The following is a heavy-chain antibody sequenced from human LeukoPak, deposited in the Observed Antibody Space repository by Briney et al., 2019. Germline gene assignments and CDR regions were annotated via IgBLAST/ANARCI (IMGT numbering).Heavy chain of an antibody. Sequence: KPSETLSLTCTVSGGSISSYYWSWIRQPPGKGLEWIEYIYYSGSTNYNPSLKSRVTISVDTSKNQFSLKLSSVTAADTAVYYCARHVKWIQLWQFDYWGQGTLVAVSS. CDR1: GGSISSYY. CDR2: IYYSGST. CDR3: ARHVKWIQLWQFDY. D-gene: IGHD5-18*01. V-gene: IGHV4-59*08. J-gene: IGHJ4*02.